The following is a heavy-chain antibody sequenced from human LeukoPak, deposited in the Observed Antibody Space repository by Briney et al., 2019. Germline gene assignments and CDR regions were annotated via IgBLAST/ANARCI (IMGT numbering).Heavy chain of an antibody. D-gene: IGHD6-13*01. CDR2: IYSGGST. CDR3: ARDRIAAAGTEEFDY. J-gene: IGHJ4*02. Sequence: GGSLRLSCAASGFTDSSNYMSWVRQAPGKGLEWVSVIYSGGSTYYAASVRGRFTISRDNSKNTVYLQMNNLRAEDTAVYYCARDRIAAAGTEEFDYWGQGTLVTVSS. V-gene: IGHV3-53*01. CDR1: GFTDSSNY.